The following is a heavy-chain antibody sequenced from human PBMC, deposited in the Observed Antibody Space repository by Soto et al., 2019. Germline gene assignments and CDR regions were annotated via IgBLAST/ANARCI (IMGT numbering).Heavy chain of an antibody. Sequence: QVQLVESGGGVVQPGRSLRLSCAGSGFTFSTYVMHWVRQAPGKGLEWVAVISSDGSTIYNADSVKGRFTISRDNSNNTLYLQMSSLRPEDTAVYRCATISLAVTTIDRWGQGTLVTVSS. D-gene: IGHD4-4*01. J-gene: IGHJ5*02. CDR2: ISSDGSTI. CDR3: ATISLAVTTIDR. CDR1: GFTFSTYV. V-gene: IGHV3-30-3*01.